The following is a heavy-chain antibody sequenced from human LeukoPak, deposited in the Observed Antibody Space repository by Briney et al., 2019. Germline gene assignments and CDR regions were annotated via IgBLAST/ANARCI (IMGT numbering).Heavy chain of an antibody. CDR2: IFYSGST. J-gene: IGHJ3*01. CDR1: GGSISNSDYY. V-gene: IGHV4-39*06. D-gene: IGHD1-7*01. Sequence: SETLSLTCTVSGGSISNSDYYWGWIRQPPGRGLECIGSIFYSGSTYYNPSLKSRAPISVATSKNQFTLKLTSLTPEATPLYCCARVGYNWNLLFDFWGQGTTVTVSS. CDR3: ARVGYNWNLLFDF.